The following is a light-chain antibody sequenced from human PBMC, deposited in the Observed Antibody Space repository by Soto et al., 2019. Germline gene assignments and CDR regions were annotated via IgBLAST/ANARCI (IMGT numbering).Light chain of an antibody. CDR2: GAS. CDR1: QSVSSTY. J-gene: IGKJ2*01. Sequence: IVLTQSPGTLSLSPGERATLSCRASQSVSSTYLAWYQHKPGQAPRLLIYGASNRATGIPDRFSGSGSVTDFTLTISRLEPEDVALYYCQQYGSSPVSVGQGTKLEIK. CDR3: QQYGSSPVS. V-gene: IGKV3-20*01.